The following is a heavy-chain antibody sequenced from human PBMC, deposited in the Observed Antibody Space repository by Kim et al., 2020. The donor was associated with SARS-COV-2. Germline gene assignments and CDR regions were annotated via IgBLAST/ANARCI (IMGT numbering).Heavy chain of an antibody. CDR1: GFTFSSYW. CDR3: ARGLAYYDFWVPQHYYYYYGMDD. D-gene: IGHD3-3*01. J-gene: IGHJ6*02. Sequence: GGSLRLSCAASGFTFSSYWMSWVRQAPGKGLEWVANIKQDGSEKYYVDSVKGRFTISRDNAKNSLYLQMNSLRAEDTAVYYCARGLAYYDFWVPQHYYYYYGMDDWGQGTTVTVSS. V-gene: IGHV3-7*03. CDR2: IKQDGSEK.